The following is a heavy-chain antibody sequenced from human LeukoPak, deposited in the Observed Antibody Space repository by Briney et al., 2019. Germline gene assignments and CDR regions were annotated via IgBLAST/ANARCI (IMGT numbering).Heavy chain of an antibody. CDR3: ARAYFFGSMDV. Sequence: GGSLRLSCAASGFTVSSNYMSWVRQAPGKGLEWVSVIYSDGSTYYADSVKGRFTISRDNSKNTLYLQMNSLRAEDAAVYYCARAYFFGSMDVWGQGTTVTVSS. J-gene: IGHJ6*02. V-gene: IGHV3-66*01. CDR1: GFTVSSNY. CDR2: IYSDGST. D-gene: IGHD3-3*01.